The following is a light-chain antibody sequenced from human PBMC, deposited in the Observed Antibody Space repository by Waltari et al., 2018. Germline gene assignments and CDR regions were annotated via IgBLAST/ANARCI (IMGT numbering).Light chain of an antibody. Sequence: QSALTQPRSVSGSPGQSVTIPCTGTSSDVGGYNHVSWYQQYPGKAPKLMIYAVTDRPSGVPNRFSGSNSGNTASLTVSGLQAEDEADYYCCSYTATNTFVFGGGTKLTVV. J-gene: IGLJ3*02. CDR3: CSYTATNTFV. V-gene: IGLV2-11*01. CDR2: AVT. CDR1: SSDVGGYNH.